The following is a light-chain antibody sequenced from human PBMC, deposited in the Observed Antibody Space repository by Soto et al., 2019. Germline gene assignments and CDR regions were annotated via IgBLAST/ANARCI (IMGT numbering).Light chain of an antibody. J-gene: IGKJ5*01. V-gene: IGKV3-11*01. CDR2: DAS. Sequence: EIALTQSPATLSLSPGERATLSSRASQSAGNYLAWYQQKPGQAPRLLIYDASNRATGIPVRFSGSGSGTDFTLTISSLEPEDFAVYYCQQRNSWPITFGQGTRLEIK. CDR3: QQRNSWPIT. CDR1: QSAGNY.